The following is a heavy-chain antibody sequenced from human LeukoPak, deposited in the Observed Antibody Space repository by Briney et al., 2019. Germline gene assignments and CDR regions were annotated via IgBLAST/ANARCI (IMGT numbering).Heavy chain of an antibody. Sequence: PGGSLRLSCAASGFTFDDYAMHWVRQAPGKGLEWVSGISWNSGSIGYADSVKGRFTISRDNAKNSLYLQMNSLRAEDTALYYCAKDINSYGGGKNAFDYWGQGTLVTVSS. V-gene: IGHV3-9*01. J-gene: IGHJ4*02. CDR3: AKDINSYGGGKNAFDY. D-gene: IGHD5-18*01. CDR2: ISWNSGSI. CDR1: GFTFDDYA.